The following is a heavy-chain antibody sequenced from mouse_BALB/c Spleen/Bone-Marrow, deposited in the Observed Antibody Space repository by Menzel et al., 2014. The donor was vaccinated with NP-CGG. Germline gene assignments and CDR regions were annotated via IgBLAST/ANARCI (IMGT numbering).Heavy chain of an antibody. D-gene: IGHD2-14*01. CDR2: IYPYNGGT. J-gene: IGHJ1*01. CDR3: ARFRYDWYFDV. CDR1: GYTFTDCD. V-gene: IGHV1S29*02. Sequence: EVQPVESGPELVKPGASVKISCKASGYTFTDCDMHWVKQSHGKSLEWIGYIYPYNGGTGYNQKFKSKATLTVDNSSSTAYMELRSLTSEDSAVYYCARFRYDWYFDVWGAGTTVTVSS.